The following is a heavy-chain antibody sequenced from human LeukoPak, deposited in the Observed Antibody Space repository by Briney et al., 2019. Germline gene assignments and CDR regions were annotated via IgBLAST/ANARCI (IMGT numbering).Heavy chain of an antibody. V-gene: IGHV4-39*01. Sequence: SETLSLTCTVSGGSISSSSYYWGWIRQPPGKGLEWIGSIYYSGGTYYNPSHKSRVTISVDTSKNQFSLKLSSVTAADTAVYYCARHGRPLLGIVASWGQGTLVTVSS. CDR2: IYYSGGT. CDR1: GGSISSSSYY. D-gene: IGHD2-15*01. CDR3: ARHGRPLLGIVAS. J-gene: IGHJ5*02.